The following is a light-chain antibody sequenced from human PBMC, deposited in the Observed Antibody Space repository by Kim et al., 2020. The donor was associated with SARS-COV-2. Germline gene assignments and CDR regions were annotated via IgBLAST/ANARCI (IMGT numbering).Light chain of an antibody. CDR3: QKYNNVPQP. J-gene: IGKJ1*01. V-gene: IGKV1-27*01. CDR1: QGISNF. Sequence: DIQMTQSPSSLSASIGDRVTITCRASQGISNFLAWYQQRPGKVPKLLIDAASTLQSGVPSRFSGSGSGTDFTLTISTLQPEDVATYYCQKYNNVPQPFGQGTKVDIK. CDR2: AAS.